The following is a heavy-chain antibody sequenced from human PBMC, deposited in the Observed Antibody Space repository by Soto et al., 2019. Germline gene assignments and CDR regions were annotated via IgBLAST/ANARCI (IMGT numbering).Heavy chain of an antibody. CDR2: IYHSGST. V-gene: IGHV4-4*03. CDR1: GRSIRIRNW. CDR3: AGYHETAVVGIRAFDI. J-gene: IGHJ3*02. D-gene: IGHD6-19*01. Sequence: PDSLSLTCPISGRSIRIRNWWSWVRQPPGKGLGWIGEIYHSGSTNYNPSLKSRVTISVDKSKNQFALKLSSVTAADTAVYYCAGYHETAVVGIRAFDIWGQGTMVS.